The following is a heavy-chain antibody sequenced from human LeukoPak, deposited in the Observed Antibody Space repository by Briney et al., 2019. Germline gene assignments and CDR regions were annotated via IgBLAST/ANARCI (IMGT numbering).Heavy chain of an antibody. CDR3: ARGITMIVVVTHGQGDY. CDR1: GFTFSSYG. CDR2: ISYDGSNK. Sequence: PGGSLRLSCAASGFTFSSYGMHWVRQAPGKGLEWVAVISYDGSNKYYADSVKGRFTISRDNSKNTLYLQMNSLRAEDTAVYYCARGITMIVVVTHGQGDYWGQGTLVTVSS. V-gene: IGHV3-30*03. D-gene: IGHD3-22*01. J-gene: IGHJ4*02.